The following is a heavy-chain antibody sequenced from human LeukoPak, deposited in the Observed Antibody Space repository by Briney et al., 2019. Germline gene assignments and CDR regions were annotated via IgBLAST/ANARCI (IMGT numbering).Heavy chain of an antibody. CDR1: GFTFSSNY. V-gene: IGHV3-66*02. Sequence: GGSLRLSCAASGFTFSSNYMSWVRQAPGKGLEWVSVIYSDSSTYYADSVKGRFTISRDNPKNTLYLQMNSLRPEDTAVYYCASVVITGGYFQHWGQGTLVTVSS. CDR3: ASVVITGGYFQH. J-gene: IGHJ1*01. D-gene: IGHD7-27*01. CDR2: IYSDSST.